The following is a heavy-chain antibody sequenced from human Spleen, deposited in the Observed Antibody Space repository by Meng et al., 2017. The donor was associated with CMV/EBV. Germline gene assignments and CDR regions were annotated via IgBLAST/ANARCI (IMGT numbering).Heavy chain of an antibody. V-gene: IGHV3-23*03. Sequence: GGSLRLFCAASGFTFSSYAMSWVRQAPGKGLAWVSVIYSGGSSKYYADSVKGRFTISRDNSKNTLYLQMNSLRAEDTAVYYCAKDLEYYYDSSGYDGGHYFDYWGQGTLVTVSS. J-gene: IGHJ4*02. CDR1: GFTFSSYA. D-gene: IGHD3-22*01. CDR3: AKDLEYYYDSSGYDGGHYFDY. CDR2: IYSGGSSK.